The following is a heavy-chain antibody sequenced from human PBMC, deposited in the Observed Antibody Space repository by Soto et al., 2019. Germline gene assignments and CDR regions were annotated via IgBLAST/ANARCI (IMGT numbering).Heavy chain of an antibody. CDR2: TYYRSKWYN. Sequence: PSQTLSLTCVISGDSVSSNSAAWNWIRQSPSRGLEWLGRTYYRSKWYNDYAVSVKSRITINPDTSKNQFSLQLNSVTPEDTAVFYCARDLGYSSSWSVGYYGMDVWGQGTTVTVSS. CDR1: GDSVSSNSAA. V-gene: IGHV6-1*01. CDR3: ARDLGYSSSWSVGYYGMDV. D-gene: IGHD6-13*01. J-gene: IGHJ6*02.